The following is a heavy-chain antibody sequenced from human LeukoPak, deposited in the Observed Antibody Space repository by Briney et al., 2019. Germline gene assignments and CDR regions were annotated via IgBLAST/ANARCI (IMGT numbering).Heavy chain of an antibody. CDR2: IFYSGRT. CDR3: ARVAYGSSWFDP. D-gene: IGHD2-2*01. V-gene: IGHV4-59*01. Sequence: SETLSLTCTVSGDSINNDYWSWIRQHPGKGLEWIGYIFYSGRTTYNPSLKSPVTISIDTSKNQFSLMVMSVTAADTAVYYCARVAYGSSWFDPWGQGTLVTVSS. CDR1: GDSINNDY. J-gene: IGHJ5*02.